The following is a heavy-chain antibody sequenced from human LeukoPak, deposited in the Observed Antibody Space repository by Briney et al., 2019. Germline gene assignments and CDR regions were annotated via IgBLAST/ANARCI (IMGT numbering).Heavy chain of an antibody. CDR1: GGSISSSSYY. D-gene: IGHD4-17*01. J-gene: IGHJ3*02. CDR3: ARGGYGDYANVFDI. V-gene: IGHV4-39*01. Sequence: PSETLSLTCTVSGGSISSSSYYWGWIRQPPGKGLEWIGSIYYSGSPYFNPSLKSRVTISVDTSKNQFSLKLSSVTAADTAVYYCARGGYGDYANVFDIWGQGTMVTVSS. CDR2: IYYSGSP.